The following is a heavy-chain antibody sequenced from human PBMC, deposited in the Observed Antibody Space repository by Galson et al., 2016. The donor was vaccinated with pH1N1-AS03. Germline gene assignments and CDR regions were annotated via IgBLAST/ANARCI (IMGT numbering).Heavy chain of an antibody. CDR1: GDTFTNYS. CDR3: ARGKRVGYNLGAVEY. Sequence: SVKVSCKASGDTFTNYSLSWVRQAPGQGPDWMGGVIPTLGIYKPQQNFQDSVTVTADNSTNTAHLGLSSLGADDAAVYYGARGKRVGYNLGAVEYWGQGTLVTVSS. CDR2: VIPTLGIY. J-gene: IGHJ4*02. V-gene: IGHV1-69*10. D-gene: IGHD5-24*01.